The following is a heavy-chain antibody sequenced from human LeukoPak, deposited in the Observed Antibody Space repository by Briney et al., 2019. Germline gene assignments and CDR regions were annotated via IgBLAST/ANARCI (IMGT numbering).Heavy chain of an antibody. Sequence: SQTLSLTCTVSGGSISSGSYYWSWIRQSPGKGLEWIGYIYYTGSTYYNPSLKSRVTISLDTSKSQFSLKMSFVTAADTAVYYCARTVSNSGYWFDAWGQGTPVTVSS. V-gene: IGHV4-61*01. J-gene: IGHJ5*02. CDR1: GGSISSGSYY. CDR2: IYYTGST. D-gene: IGHD4-11*01. CDR3: ARTVSNSGYWFDA.